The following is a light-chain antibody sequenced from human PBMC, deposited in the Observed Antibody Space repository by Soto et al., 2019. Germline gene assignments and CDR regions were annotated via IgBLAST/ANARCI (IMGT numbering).Light chain of an antibody. V-gene: IGLV6-57*03. Sequence: NFMLTQPHSVSESPGKTVTISCTRSSVSIASNYVQWYQQRPGSAPTTVIYEDNQRPSGVPDRFSGSIDSSSNSASLTISGLKTEDEADYYCQSYDSSKEVFGGGTQLTVL. CDR1: SVSIASNY. CDR2: EDN. CDR3: QSYDSSKEV. J-gene: IGLJ3*02.